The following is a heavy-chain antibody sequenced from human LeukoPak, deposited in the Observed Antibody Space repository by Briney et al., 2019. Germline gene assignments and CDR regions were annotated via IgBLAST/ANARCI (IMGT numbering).Heavy chain of an antibody. Sequence: SVKVSFKASGGTFSSYAISWVRQAPGQGLEWMGGIITIFGTANYAQKFQGRVTITTDESTSTAYMELSSLRSEDTAVYYCASGTAPNWFDPWGQGTLVTVSS. CDR3: ASGTAPNWFDP. J-gene: IGHJ5*02. D-gene: IGHD1-14*01. V-gene: IGHV1-69*05. CDR1: GGTFSSYA. CDR2: IITIFGTA.